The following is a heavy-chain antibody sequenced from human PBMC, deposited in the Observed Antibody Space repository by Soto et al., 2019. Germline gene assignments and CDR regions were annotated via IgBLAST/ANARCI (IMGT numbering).Heavy chain of an antibody. D-gene: IGHD1-26*01. J-gene: IGHJ5*01. CDR1: GYSFSDYW. CDR3: ARRSSTTSIGSPYDS. Sequence: GDSLKISCMGSGYSFSDYWIDWVRQMPGKGLEWMGIIHPGDSDIRYSPSFQGQVTISADRSISTAYLHWTSLKASDSAMYYCARRSSTTSIGSPYDSWGQGTRGIISS. CDR2: IHPGDSDI. V-gene: IGHV5-51*01.